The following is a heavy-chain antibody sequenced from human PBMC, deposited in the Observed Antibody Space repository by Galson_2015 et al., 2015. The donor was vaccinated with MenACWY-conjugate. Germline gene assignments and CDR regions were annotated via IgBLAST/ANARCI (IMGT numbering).Heavy chain of an antibody. V-gene: IGHV3-15*07. CDR3: TADVSGYSAYSVADY. D-gene: IGHD4-11*01. J-gene: IGHJ4*02. CDR1: GFTFSSAW. Sequence: SLRLSCAASGFTFSSAWMHWVRPAPGSGLGWVGRIKNKAAGGTTDYAAPVKGRFTISRNDPEKTLYLQISSLKIEDTAVYYCTADVSGYSAYSVADYWGQGTLVTVSS. CDR2: IKNKAAGGTT.